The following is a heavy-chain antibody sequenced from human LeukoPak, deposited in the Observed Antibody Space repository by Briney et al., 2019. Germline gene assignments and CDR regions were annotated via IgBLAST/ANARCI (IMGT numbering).Heavy chain of an antibody. J-gene: IGHJ4*02. CDR1: GFTFSSYA. CDR2: ISGSGGST. Sequence: PGGSLRLSCAASGFTFSSYAMSWVRQAPGKGLEWDSAISGSGGSTYYADSVKGRFTISRDSSKNTLYLQMNSLRAEDTAVYYCAKVGYDILTGYDYWGQGTLVTVSS. CDR3: AKVGYDILTGYDY. V-gene: IGHV3-23*01. D-gene: IGHD3-9*01.